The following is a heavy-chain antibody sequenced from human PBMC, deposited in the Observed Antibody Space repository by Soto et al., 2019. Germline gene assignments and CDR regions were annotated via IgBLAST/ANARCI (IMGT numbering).Heavy chain of an antibody. CDR1: GFTFSSYA. CDR3: ARAFCTNGVCYYFFDY. Sequence: GGSLRLSCAASGFTFSSYAMSWVRQAPGKGLEWVAVISYDGSSRYYGDAVKGRFTISRDNSKSTLYLQMSSLRAEDTAVYYCARAFCTNGVCYYFFDYWGHGTLVTVSS. CDR2: ISYDGSSR. D-gene: IGHD2-8*01. V-gene: IGHV3-23*01. J-gene: IGHJ4*01.